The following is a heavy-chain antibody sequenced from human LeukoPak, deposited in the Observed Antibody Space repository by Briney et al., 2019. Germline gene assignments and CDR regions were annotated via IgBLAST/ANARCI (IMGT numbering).Heavy chain of an antibody. CDR3: ARIKYSYGIDY. Sequence: GRSLRLSCAASGFTFSSYGMHWVRQAPGKGLEWVALIWYDGSNKYYADSVKGRFTISRDNAKNSLYLQMNSLRAEDTAVYYCARIKYSYGIDYWGQGTLVTVSS. J-gene: IGHJ4*02. CDR1: GFTFSSYG. CDR2: IWYDGSNK. D-gene: IGHD3-10*01. V-gene: IGHV3-33*01.